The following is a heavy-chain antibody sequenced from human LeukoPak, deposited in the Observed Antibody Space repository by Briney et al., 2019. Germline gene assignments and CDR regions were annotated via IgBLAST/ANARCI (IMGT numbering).Heavy chain of an antibody. J-gene: IGHJ3*02. V-gene: IGHV6-1*01. CDR2: TYYRSKWYN. CDR3: ARAQRSTVVTLFAFDI. Sequence: SQTLSLTCALSGDSVSSNSAAWNWIRQSPSRGLEWLGRTYYRSKWYNDYAVSVKSRITINPDTSKNQFSLQLNSVTPEDTAVYYCARAQRSTVVTLFAFDIWGQGTMVTVSS. CDR1: GDSVSSNSAA. D-gene: IGHD4-23*01.